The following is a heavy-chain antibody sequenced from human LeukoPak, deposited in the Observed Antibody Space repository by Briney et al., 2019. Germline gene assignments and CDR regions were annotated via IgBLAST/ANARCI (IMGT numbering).Heavy chain of an antibody. Sequence: SETLSLTCTASGGSISSSSYYWGWIRQPPGKGLEWIGSVYYSGSTYYNPSLKSRVTISVDTSKNQFSLKLSSVTAADTAVYYCAGAYCGGDCYSGRAFDIWGQGTMVTVSS. CDR2: VYYSGST. CDR3: AGAYCGGDCYSGRAFDI. J-gene: IGHJ3*02. D-gene: IGHD2-21*02. V-gene: IGHV4-39*07. CDR1: GGSISSSSYY.